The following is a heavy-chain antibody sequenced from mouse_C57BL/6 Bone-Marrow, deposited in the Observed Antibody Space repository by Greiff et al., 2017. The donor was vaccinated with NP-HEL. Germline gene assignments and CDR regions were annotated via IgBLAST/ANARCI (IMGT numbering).Heavy chain of an antibody. CDR2: INPSSGYT. J-gene: IGHJ2*01. CDR1: GYTFTSYT. CDR3: ARFWDITKGY. V-gene: IGHV1-4*01. Sequence: QVQLKPSGAELARPGASVKMSCKASGYTFTSYTMHWVKQRPGQGLEWIGYINPSSGYTKYNQKFKDKATLTADKSSSTAYMQLSSLTSEDSAVYYCARFWDITKGYWGKGTTLTVSS. D-gene: IGHD1-1*01.